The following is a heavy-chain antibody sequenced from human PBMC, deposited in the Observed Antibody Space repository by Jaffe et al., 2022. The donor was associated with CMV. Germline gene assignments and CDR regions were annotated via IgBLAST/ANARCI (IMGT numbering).Heavy chain of an antibody. CDR3: ARHGTTDYYYYMDV. J-gene: IGHJ6*03. D-gene: IGHD1-7*01. Sequence: QLQLQESGPGLVKPSETLSLTCTVSGGSISSSSYYWGWIRQPPGKGLEWIGSIYYSGSTYYNPSLKSRVTISVDTSKNQFSLKLSSVTAADTAVYYCARHGTTDYYYYMDVWGKGTTVTVSS. CDR2: IYYSGST. V-gene: IGHV4-39*01. CDR1: GGSISSSSYY.